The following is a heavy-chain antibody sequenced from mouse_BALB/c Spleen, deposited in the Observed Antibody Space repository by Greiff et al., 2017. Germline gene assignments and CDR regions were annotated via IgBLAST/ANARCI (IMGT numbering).Heavy chain of an antibody. CDR3: ARRNYDYDGASWYAY. J-gene: IGHJ3*01. Sequence: QVHVKQSGAELAKPGASVKMSCKASGYTFTSYWMHWVNQRPGQGLEWIGYINPSTGYTEYNQKFKDKATLTADKSSSTAYMQLSSLTSGDSAVYYCARRNYDYDGASWYAYWGQGTLVTVSA. CDR2: INPSTGYT. D-gene: IGHD2-4*01. V-gene: IGHV1-7*01. CDR1: GYTFTSYW.